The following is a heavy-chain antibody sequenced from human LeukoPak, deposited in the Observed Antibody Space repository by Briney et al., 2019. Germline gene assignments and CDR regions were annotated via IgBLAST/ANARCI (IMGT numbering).Heavy chain of an antibody. CDR3: ARGPYYYGSGSEPYYYYMDV. CDR1: GGSISSGGYY. CDR2: IYYSGST. V-gene: IGHV4-31*03. J-gene: IGHJ6*03. D-gene: IGHD3-10*01. Sequence: SQTLSLTCTVSGGSISSGGYYWSWIRQHPGKGLEWIGYIYYSGSTYYNPSLKSRVTISVDTSKNQFSLKLSSVTAADTAVYYCARGPYYYGSGSEPYYYYMDVWGKGTTVTVSS.